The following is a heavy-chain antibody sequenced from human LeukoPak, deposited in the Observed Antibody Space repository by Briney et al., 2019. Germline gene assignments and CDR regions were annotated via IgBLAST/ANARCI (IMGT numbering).Heavy chain of an antibody. CDR1: GFAVITND. CDR2: LYSDGNT. CDR3: ARGVEPLAANTLAY. J-gene: IGHJ4*02. Sequence: GGSLRLSCAAPGFAVITNDMTWVRQAPGKGLEWVSVLYSDGNTKYADSVQGRFTISRDNSKNTLYLEMNSLSPDDTAVYYCARGVEPLAANTLAYWGQGTLVTVSS. V-gene: IGHV3-53*01. D-gene: IGHD1-14*01.